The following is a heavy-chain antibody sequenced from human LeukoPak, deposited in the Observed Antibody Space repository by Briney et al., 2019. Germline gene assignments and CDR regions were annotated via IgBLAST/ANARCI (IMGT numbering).Heavy chain of an antibody. CDR2: IYYSGST. J-gene: IGHJ5*02. Sequence: SETLSLTCTVSGGSISSSTYYWGWIRQPPGKGLEWIGSIYYSGSTYYNPSLKSRVTISVDTSKNQFSLKLSSVTAADTAVYYCARQNSRYVNWFDPWGQGTLVTVSS. CDR1: GGSISSSTYY. D-gene: IGHD5-12*01. V-gene: IGHV4-39*01. CDR3: ARQNSRYVNWFDP.